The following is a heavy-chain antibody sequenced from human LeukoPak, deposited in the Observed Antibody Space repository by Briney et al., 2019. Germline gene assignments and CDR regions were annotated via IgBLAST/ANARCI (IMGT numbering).Heavy chain of an antibody. J-gene: IGHJ5*02. CDR1: GGSLSGYY. CDR3: ARRYCSSTSCYLRWFDP. D-gene: IGHD2-2*01. Sequence: SETLSLTCAVYGGSLSGYYWSWIRQPPGKGLEWIGEINHSGSTNYNPSLKSRVTISVDTSKNQFSLKLSSVTAADTAVYYCARRYCSSTSCYLRWFDPWGQGTLVTVSS. V-gene: IGHV4-34*01. CDR2: INHSGST.